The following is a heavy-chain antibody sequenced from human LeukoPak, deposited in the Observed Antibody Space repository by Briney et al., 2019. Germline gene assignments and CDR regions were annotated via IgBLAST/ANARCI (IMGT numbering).Heavy chain of an antibody. CDR2: ISYDASNK. V-gene: IGHV3-30-3*02. Sequence: GGSLRLSCAASGFTFSSYAMHWVRQTPGKGLEWVTVISYDASNKYYADSVKGRFTISRDNSKSTVYLQMNSLRAEDTAVYYCAKTGYGDYVSIDWFDPWGQGTLVTVSS. CDR3: AKTGYGDYVSIDWFDP. J-gene: IGHJ5*02. CDR1: GFTFSSYA. D-gene: IGHD4-17*01.